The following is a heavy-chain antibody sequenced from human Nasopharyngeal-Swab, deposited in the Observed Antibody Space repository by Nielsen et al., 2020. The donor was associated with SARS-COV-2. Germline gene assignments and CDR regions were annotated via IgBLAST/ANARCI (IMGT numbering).Heavy chain of an antibody. D-gene: IGHD3-9*01. CDR2: IDSDDDK. CDR1: GFSLSPSGMC. Sequence: SGPTLVKPTQTLTLTCTFSGFSLSPSGMCVSWIRQPPGKALEWLARIDSDDDKYYSTSLMTRLTISKETSKNQVVLTMTNMDPVDTATYYCARISYDILAGYWYDMDVWGQGTTVTVSS. J-gene: IGHJ6*02. CDR3: ARISYDILAGYWYDMDV. V-gene: IGHV2-70*11.